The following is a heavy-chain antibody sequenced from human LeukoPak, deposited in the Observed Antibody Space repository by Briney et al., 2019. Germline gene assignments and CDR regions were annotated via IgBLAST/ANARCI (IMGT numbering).Heavy chain of an antibody. Sequence: GGSLRLSCAASGFTFSNYAVMRVRQAPGKGLEWVSLITTSGDRTYYADSVKGRFTISRDNSKNTLYLQMNNLRVEDTAIYYCANPWGLGWYFDLWGRGTLVTVSS. V-gene: IGHV3-23*01. CDR2: ITTSGDRT. CDR1: GFTFSNYA. J-gene: IGHJ2*01. D-gene: IGHD7-27*01. CDR3: ANPWGLGWYFDL.